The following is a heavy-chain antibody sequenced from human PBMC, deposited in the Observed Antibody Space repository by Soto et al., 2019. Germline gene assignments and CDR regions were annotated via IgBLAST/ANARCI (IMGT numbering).Heavy chain of an antibody. Sequence: QVQLVQSGAEVKKPGSSVKVSCKASGGTFSSYAISWVRQAPGQGLEWMGGIIPIFGTANYAQKFQGRVTIAADETPGTDYMELSSLRSEGTAVYYCASDSRYCSGGSCYFLPGIDYWGQGTLVTVSS. V-gene: IGHV1-69*12. D-gene: IGHD2-15*01. CDR2: IIPIFGTA. CDR3: ASDSRYCSGGSCYFLPGIDY. CDR1: GGTFSSYA. J-gene: IGHJ4*02.